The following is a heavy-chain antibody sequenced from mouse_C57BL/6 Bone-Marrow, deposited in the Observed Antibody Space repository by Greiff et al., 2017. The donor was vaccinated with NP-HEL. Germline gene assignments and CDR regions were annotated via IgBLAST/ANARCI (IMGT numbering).Heavy chain of an antibody. J-gene: IGHJ3*01. CDR2: INPYNGGT. V-gene: IGHV1-19*01. CDR3: ARPLLLRPAWFAY. CDR1: GYTFTDYY. D-gene: IGHD1-1*01. Sequence: VQLKQSGPVLVKPGASVKMSCKASGYTFTDYYMNWVKQSHGKSLEWIGVINPYNGGTSYNQKFKGKATLTVDKSSSTAYMELNSLTSEDSAVYYCARPLLLRPAWFAYWGQGTLVTVSA.